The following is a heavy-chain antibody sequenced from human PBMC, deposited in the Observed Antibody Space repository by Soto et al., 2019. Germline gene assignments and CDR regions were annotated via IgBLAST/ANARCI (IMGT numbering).Heavy chain of an antibody. CDR2: ISAYNGNK. Sequence: ASVKVSCKASGYTFTSYGISWVRQAPGQGLGWMGWISAYNGNKNCAQKLQGRVTMTTDTSTSTAYMELMSLRSDDTAVYYCAASAGTTETSAEYFQHWGQGTLVTVSS. J-gene: IGHJ1*01. V-gene: IGHV1-18*04. CDR1: GYTFTSYG. CDR3: AASAGTTETSAEYFQH. D-gene: IGHD4-17*01.